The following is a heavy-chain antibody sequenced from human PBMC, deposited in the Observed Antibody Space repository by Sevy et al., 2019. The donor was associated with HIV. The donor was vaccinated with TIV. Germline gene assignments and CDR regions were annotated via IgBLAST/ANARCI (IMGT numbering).Heavy chain of an antibody. Sequence: ASVKVSCNASGYSFTDYYMHCVRQAPGQGLEWMAWINPKNDVTNYAQKFQGRVTMTRDTSTSTAYMELTRLRSDDTAVYYCARARRVTTVYYYYGMDVWGQGTTVTVSS. CDR1: GYSFTDYY. CDR2: INPKNDVT. CDR3: ARARRVTTVYYYYGMDV. D-gene: IGHD5-18*01. V-gene: IGHV1-2*02. J-gene: IGHJ6*02.